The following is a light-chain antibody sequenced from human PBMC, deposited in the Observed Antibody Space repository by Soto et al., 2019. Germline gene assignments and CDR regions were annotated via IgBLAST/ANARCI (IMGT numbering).Light chain of an antibody. V-gene: IGKV1-5*01. J-gene: IGKJ2*01. CDR3: QQYNSYTT. CDR2: DAS. Sequence: DIQMTQSPSTLSASVGDRVTITCRASQSISTWLAWYQQKPGKAPKLLIYDASSLQSGVPSRFSGHGSETDFTLTISSPQPDDFATYYCQQYNSYTTFGQGTKLEIK. CDR1: QSISTW.